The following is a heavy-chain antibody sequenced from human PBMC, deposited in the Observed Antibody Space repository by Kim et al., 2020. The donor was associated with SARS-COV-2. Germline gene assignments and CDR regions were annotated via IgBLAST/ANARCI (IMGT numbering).Heavy chain of an antibody. CDR1: GYTFTAYT. V-gene: IGHV1-2*06. Sequence: ASVKVSCKASGYTFTAYTLHWVRQAPGQGLEWMGRIHPYNGATNYAQKFQGRVTITTDSSVNTAYLVVSNLRSDDTALYYCAKGSGYDWGQGTLVTVSS. J-gene: IGHJ4*02. CDR3: AKGSGYD. D-gene: IGHD3-22*01. CDR2: IHPYNGAT.